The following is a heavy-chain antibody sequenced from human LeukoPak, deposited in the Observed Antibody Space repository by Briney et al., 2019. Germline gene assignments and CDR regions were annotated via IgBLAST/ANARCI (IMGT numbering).Heavy chain of an antibody. D-gene: IGHD6-6*01. CDR2: ISWDGGST. V-gene: IGHV3-43D*03. CDR3: AKDRSIAARGGFDY. CDR1: GFTFDDYA. Sequence: GGSLRLSCAASGFTFDDYAMHWVRQAPGKGLEWVSLISWDGGSTYYADSVKGRFTISRDNSKNSLYLQMNSLRAEVTALYYCAKDRSIAARGGFDYWGQGTLVTVSS. J-gene: IGHJ4*02.